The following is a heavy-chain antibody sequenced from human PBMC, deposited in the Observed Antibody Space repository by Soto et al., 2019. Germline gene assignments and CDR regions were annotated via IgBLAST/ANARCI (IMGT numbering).Heavy chain of an antibody. CDR2: INPSGGST. V-gene: IGHV1-46*01. CDR3: ARSEGRTYYDFWSGYYYYGMDV. CDR1: GYTFTSYY. D-gene: IGHD3-3*01. J-gene: IGHJ6*02. Sequence: ASVKVSCKASGYTFTSYYMHWVRQAPGQGLEWVGIINPSGGSTSYAQKFQGRVTMTRDTSTSTVYMELSSLRSEDTAVYYCARSEGRTYYDFWSGYYYYGMDVWGQGTTVTVSS.